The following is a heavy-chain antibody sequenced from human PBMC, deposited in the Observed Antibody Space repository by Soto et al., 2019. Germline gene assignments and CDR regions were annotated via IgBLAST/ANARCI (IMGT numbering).Heavy chain of an antibody. V-gene: IGHV3-30*18. Sequence: QVQLVESGGGVVQPGRSLRLSCAASGFTFSSYGMHWVRQAPGKGLVLVAVITYDGSNKYYAVSVKGRFTISRNNSKNTLYPQMNSVRAEDTAVYYCAKGDSGSYWKEWACDIWGQGTMVTVSS. CDR1: GFTFSSYG. CDR2: ITYDGSNK. CDR3: AKGDSGSYWKEWACDI. D-gene: IGHD1-26*01. J-gene: IGHJ3*02.